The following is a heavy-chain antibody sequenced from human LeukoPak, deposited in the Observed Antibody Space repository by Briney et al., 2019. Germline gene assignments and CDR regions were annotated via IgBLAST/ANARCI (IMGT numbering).Heavy chain of an antibody. CDR2: VRYDGSNK. V-gene: IGHV3-30*02. CDR3: AKDFRPKLGEPAFDY. D-gene: IGHD3-10*01. CDR1: GFTFSSYG. J-gene: IGHJ4*02. Sequence: GGSLRLSCAASGFTFSSYGMHWVRQAPGKGLEWVAFVRYDGSNKYYADSVKGRFTISRDNSKNTLYLQMNSLRAEDTAVYYCAKDFRPKLGEPAFDYWGQGTLVTVSS.